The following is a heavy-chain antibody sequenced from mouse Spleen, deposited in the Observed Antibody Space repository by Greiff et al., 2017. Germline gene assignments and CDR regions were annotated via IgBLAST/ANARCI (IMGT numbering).Heavy chain of an antibody. V-gene: IGHV2-2*01. CDR3: ARNPGDYGNWYFDV. Sequence: QVQLQQPGPGLVQPSQSLSITCTVSGFSLTSYGVHWVRQSPGKGLEWLGVIWSGGSTDYNAAFISRLSISKDNSKSQVFFKMNSLQADDTAIYYCARNPGDYGNWYFDVWGAGTTVTVSS. J-gene: IGHJ1*01. CDR1: GFSLTSYG. CDR2: IWSGGST. D-gene: IGHD2-1*01.